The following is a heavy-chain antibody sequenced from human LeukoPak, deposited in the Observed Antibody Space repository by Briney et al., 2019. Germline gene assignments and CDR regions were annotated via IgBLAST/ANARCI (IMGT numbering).Heavy chain of an antibody. Sequence: GGSLRLSCAASGFTFSSYSMNWVRQAPGKGLEWVSYISSSSSTIYYADSVKGRFTISRDNAKNSLYLQMNSLRAEDTAVYYCARSRLYYYGSGSPAEFDYWGQGTLVTVSS. D-gene: IGHD3-10*01. CDR2: ISSSSSTI. V-gene: IGHV3-48*01. J-gene: IGHJ4*02. CDR1: GFTFSSYS. CDR3: ARSRLYYYGSGSPAEFDY.